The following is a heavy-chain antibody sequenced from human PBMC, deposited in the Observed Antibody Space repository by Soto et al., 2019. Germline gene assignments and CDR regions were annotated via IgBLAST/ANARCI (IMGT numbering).Heavy chain of an antibody. CDR2: IYNNGST. CDR1: GGSISSYY. Sequence: PSETLSLTCFVSGGSISSYYWSWIRQPPGKGLEWIGYIYNNGSTNYNPSLRSRVTMSLDTSKNQFSLKLSSVTAADTAVYYCARAHVLLWFGTPLVSRGFDPWGQGTLVTVSS. V-gene: IGHV4-59*12. J-gene: IGHJ5*02. D-gene: IGHD3-10*01. CDR3: ARAHVLLWFGTPLVSRGFDP.